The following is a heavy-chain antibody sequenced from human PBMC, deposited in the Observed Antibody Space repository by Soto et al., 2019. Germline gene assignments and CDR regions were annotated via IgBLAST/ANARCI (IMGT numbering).Heavy chain of an antibody. V-gene: IGHV1-69*13. CDR3: ARDGPYCSGGSCYLDY. D-gene: IGHD2-15*01. CDR1: GGTFSSYA. Sequence: ASVKVSCKASGGTFSSYAISWVRQAPGQGLEWMGGITPIFGTANYAQKFQGRVTITADESTSTAYMELSSLRSEDTAVYYCARDGPYCSGGSCYLDYWGQGTLVTVSS. CDR2: ITPIFGTA. J-gene: IGHJ4*02.